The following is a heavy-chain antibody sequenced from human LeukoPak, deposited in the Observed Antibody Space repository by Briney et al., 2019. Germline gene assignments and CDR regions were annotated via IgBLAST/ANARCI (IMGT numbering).Heavy chain of an antibody. Sequence: GGSLRLSCAASGFTFSSYAMHWVRQAPGKGLEWVAVISYDGGNKYYADSVKGRFTISRDNSKNTLYLQMNSLGAEDTAVYYCARVNEQQLAVDYFDYWGQGTLVTVSS. CDR2: ISYDGGNK. CDR1: GFTFSSYA. V-gene: IGHV3-30-3*01. D-gene: IGHD6-6*01. CDR3: ARVNEQQLAVDYFDY. J-gene: IGHJ4*02.